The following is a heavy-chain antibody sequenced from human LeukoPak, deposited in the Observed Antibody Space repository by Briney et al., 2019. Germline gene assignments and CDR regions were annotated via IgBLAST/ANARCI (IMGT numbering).Heavy chain of an antibody. V-gene: IGHV3-23*01. D-gene: IGHD4-17*01. CDR1: GFTFSNYA. Sequence: WGSLRLSCAASGFTFSNYAMSWVRQAPGKGLEWVSAISGSGGSTYYANSVKGRFTISRDNSKNTLYLQMNSLRVEDTAVYYCAKDRGYGDYVQIGPWGQGTLVTVSS. CDR3: AKDRGYGDYVQIGP. J-gene: IGHJ5*02. CDR2: ISGSGGST.